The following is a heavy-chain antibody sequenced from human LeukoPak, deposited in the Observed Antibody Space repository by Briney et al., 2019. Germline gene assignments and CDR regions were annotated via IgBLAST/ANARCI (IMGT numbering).Heavy chain of an antibody. CDR3: ARLGGAAHYYYSYMDV. D-gene: IGHD2-15*01. V-gene: IGHV4-61*02. J-gene: IGHJ6*03. Sequence: TLSLTCTVSGDSISSGDYYWSWIRQPAGKGLEWIGRVSSSGSTYYNPSLKSRVTISVDTSKNQFSLKLSSVTAADTAVYYCARLGGAAHYYYSYMDVWGKGTTATISS. CDR2: VSSSGST. CDR1: GDSISSGDYY.